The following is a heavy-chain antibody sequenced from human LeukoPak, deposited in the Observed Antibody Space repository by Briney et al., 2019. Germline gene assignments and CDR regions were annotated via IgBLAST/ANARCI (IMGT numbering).Heavy chain of an antibody. CDR2: ITSDGSSA. CDR1: GFIFNNYD. D-gene: IGHD6-19*01. CDR3: AKRYGNGWNFDY. Sequence: PGGSLRLSCAASGFIFNNYDMHWVRQAPGKGLEWVALITSDGSSAYYADSVRGGFTISRDNSKNTVFLELNSLRSEDTAVYYCAKRYGNGWNFDYWGQGTLVTVSS. J-gene: IGHJ4*02. V-gene: IGHV3-30*18.